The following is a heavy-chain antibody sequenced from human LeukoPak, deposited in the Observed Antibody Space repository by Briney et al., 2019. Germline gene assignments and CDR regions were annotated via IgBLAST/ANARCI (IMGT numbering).Heavy chain of an antibody. Sequence: SETLSLTCTVSGGSISSYYWSWIRQPAGKGLEWLGRIYTSGSTNYNPSLKSRVTMSVDTSKNQFSLKLSSVTAADTAVYYCAGLYDSSGYYELAYYFDYWGQGTLVTVSS. J-gene: IGHJ4*02. CDR3: AGLYDSSGYYELAYYFDY. CDR2: IYTSGST. V-gene: IGHV4-4*07. CDR1: GGSISSYY. D-gene: IGHD3-22*01.